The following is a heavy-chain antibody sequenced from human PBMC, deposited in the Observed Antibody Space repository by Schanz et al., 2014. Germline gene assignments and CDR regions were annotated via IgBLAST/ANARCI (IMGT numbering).Heavy chain of an antibody. V-gene: IGHV3-23*04. J-gene: IGHJ4*02. CDR1: GFTLTSYA. D-gene: IGHD3-9*01. Sequence: EVQVVESGGGLVQPGGSLRLSCEASGFTLTSYALTWVRQAPGKGLEWVAGISGSGGSTDYADSVKGRFTISRDNAKNLVYLQMNSLRAEDTAVYYCARVRYDILTDYYTEYYFDSWGQGTLVAVSS. CDR2: ISGSGGST. CDR3: ARVRYDILTDYYTEYYFDS.